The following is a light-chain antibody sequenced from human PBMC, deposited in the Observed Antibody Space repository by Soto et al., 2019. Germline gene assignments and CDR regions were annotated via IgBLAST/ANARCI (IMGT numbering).Light chain of an antibody. J-gene: IGLJ3*02. CDR3: AAWDDSLKGPV. Sequence: QSVLTQPPSASGTPGQRVTISFSGSSSNIGTNPVDWYQQVPGMAPKLLIYSNDQWPSGVPARFSGSKSGTSASLAISGLQPEDEADYYCAAWDDSLKGPVFGGGTKLTVL. V-gene: IGLV1-44*01. CDR2: SND. CDR1: SSNIGTNP.